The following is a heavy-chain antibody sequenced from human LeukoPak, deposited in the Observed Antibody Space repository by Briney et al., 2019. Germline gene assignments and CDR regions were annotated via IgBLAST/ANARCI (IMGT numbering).Heavy chain of an antibody. D-gene: IGHD1-26*01. Sequence: SETLSLTCAVYGGSFSGYYWSWIRQPPGKGLEWIGEINHSGSTNYNPSLKSRVTISVDTSKNQFSLKLSSVTAADTAVYYCARGLGELLHYYYVDVWGKGTTVTVSS. CDR3: ARGLGELLHYYYVDV. CDR1: GGSFSGYY. V-gene: IGHV4-34*01. CDR2: INHSGST. J-gene: IGHJ6*03.